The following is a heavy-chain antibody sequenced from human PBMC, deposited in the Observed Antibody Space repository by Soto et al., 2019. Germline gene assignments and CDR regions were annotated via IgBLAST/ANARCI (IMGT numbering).Heavy chain of an antibody. CDR1: GFSLSTSGVG. D-gene: IGHD5-18*01. Sequence: QITLKESGPTLVKPTQTLTLTCTFSGFSLSTSGVGVGWIRQPPGKALEWLALIYWDDDKRSSPSLKSRLTITKDTSKNQVVLTMTNMDPVDTATYYCARRRWIPLAGDTWFEPRGQGTLVTVS. CDR3: ARRRWIPLAGDTWFEP. CDR2: IYWDDDK. V-gene: IGHV2-5*02. J-gene: IGHJ5*02.